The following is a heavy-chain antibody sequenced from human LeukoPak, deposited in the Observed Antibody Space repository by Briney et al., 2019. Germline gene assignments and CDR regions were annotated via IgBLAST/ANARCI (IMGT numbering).Heavy chain of an antibody. CDR2: IWYDGSNK. CDR3: AKDLRYNWSTTFLFDY. Sequence: GGSLRLSCAASGFTFSSYGMHWVRQAPGKGPEWVAVIWYDGSNKYYADSVKGRFTISRDNSKNTLYLQMNSLRAEDTAVYYCAKDLRYNWSTTFLFDYWGQGTLVTVSS. J-gene: IGHJ4*02. D-gene: IGHD1-1*01. V-gene: IGHV3-33*06. CDR1: GFTFSSYG.